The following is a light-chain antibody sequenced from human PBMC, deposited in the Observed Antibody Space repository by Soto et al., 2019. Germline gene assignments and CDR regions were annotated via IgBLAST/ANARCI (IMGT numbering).Light chain of an antibody. CDR3: QQYYSYSCT. CDR1: QGISSY. CDR2: AAS. J-gene: IGKJ1*01. V-gene: IGKV1-8*01. Sequence: ALRMTQSPSAFSASTGDRVTISCRASQGISSYLAWYQQNPGKAPKLLIYAASTLQSEVPSRFSGSRSVTDITLTISCLQSEDFPTYYCQQYYSYSCTVGRGTKVEIK.